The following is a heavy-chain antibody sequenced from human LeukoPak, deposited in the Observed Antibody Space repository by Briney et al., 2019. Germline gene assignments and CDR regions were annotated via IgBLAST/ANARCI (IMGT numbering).Heavy chain of an antibody. V-gene: IGHV1-2*02. CDR1: GYTFTDYY. D-gene: IGHD1-26*01. Sequence: ASVKVSCKASGYTFTDYYMHWMRQAPGQGLEWMGWINPNSGGTHYAQKLQGRVTMTRDTSTSTAYMELRSLRSDDTAVYYCARDFDHTSSGSYPEYWGQGTLVTVSS. CDR2: INPNSGGT. J-gene: IGHJ4*02. CDR3: ARDFDHTSSGSYPEY.